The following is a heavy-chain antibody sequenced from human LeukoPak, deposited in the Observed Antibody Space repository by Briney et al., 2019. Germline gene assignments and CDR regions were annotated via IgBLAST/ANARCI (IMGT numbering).Heavy chain of an antibody. CDR1: GFTLSNYW. CDR3: ARGGYSSSKIDY. CDR2: INGDGRTT. J-gene: IGHJ4*02. Sequence: GGSLRLSCAASGFTLSNYWMHWVRQAPGKGLVWVSRINGDGRTTGYADSVRGRFTISSDNAKNTLYLQMNSLRAEDTALYYCARGGYSSSKIDYWGQGALVTVSS. D-gene: IGHD5-12*01. V-gene: IGHV3-74*01.